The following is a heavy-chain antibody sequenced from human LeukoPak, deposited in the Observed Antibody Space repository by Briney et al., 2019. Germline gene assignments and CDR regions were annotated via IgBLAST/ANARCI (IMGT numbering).Heavy chain of an antibody. D-gene: IGHD7-27*01. CDR3: ARAGDHRDAFDI. V-gene: IGHV1-8*01. CDR2: MNPNSGNT. J-gene: IGHJ3*02. CDR1: GYTFSNND. Sequence: ASVKVSWKASGYTFSNNDINWVRQATGQGLERMGWMNPNSGNTAYAQKFQGRVTMTRNTSISTAYMELSSLRSEDTAVYYCARAGDHRDAFDIWGQGTMVTVSS.